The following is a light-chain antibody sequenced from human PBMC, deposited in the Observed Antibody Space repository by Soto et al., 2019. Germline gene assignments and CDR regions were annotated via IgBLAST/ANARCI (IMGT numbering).Light chain of an antibody. V-gene: IGLV2-14*01. CDR3: SSYTSSSTYV. CDR2: DVS. CDR1: SSDVGGYNY. Sequence: SVLTQPASVSGSPGQSITIFCTGTSSDVGGYNYVSWYQQHPGKAPKLMIYDVSNRPSGVSNRFSGSKSGNTASLTISGLQAEDEADYYCSSYTSSSTYVFGTGTKVTVL. J-gene: IGLJ1*01.